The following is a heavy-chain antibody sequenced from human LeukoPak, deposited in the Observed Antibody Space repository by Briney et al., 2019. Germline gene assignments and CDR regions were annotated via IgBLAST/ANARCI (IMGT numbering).Heavy chain of an antibody. CDR1: GGSISSYY. Sequence: SETLSLTCTVSGGSISSYYWSWIRQPSGKGLEWIGYIYYSGSTNYNPSLKSRVTISVDTSKNQFSLKLSSVTAADTAMYYCADPHGYGSGSPWGQGTLVTVSS. J-gene: IGHJ5*02. CDR2: IYYSGST. V-gene: IGHV4-59*08. D-gene: IGHD3-10*01. CDR3: ADPHGYGSGSP.